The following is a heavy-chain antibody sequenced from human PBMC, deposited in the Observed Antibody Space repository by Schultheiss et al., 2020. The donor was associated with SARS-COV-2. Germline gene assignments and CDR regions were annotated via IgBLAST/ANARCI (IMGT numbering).Heavy chain of an antibody. CDR1: GGSISSYY. CDR2: IYYSGST. J-gene: IGHJ6*03. Sequence: SETLSLTCTVSGGSISSYYWSWIRQPPGKGLEWIGSIYYSGSTYYNPSLKSRVTISVDTSKNQFSLKLSSVTAADTAVYYCARLAPYSGTLLRYYYYYMDVWGKGTTVTVSS. D-gene: IGHD1-26*01. V-gene: IGHV4-59*05. CDR3: ARLAPYSGTLLRYYYYYMDV.